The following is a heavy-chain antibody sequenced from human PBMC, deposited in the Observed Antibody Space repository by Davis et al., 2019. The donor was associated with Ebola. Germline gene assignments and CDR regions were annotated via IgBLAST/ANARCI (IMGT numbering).Heavy chain of an antibody. CDR1: GYTFTSYG. CDR2: INPQNGNT. CDR3: ARAQFPTTSDH. D-gene: IGHD1-1*01. Sequence: ASVKVSCKASGYTFTSYGITWVRQAPGQGLEWMGWINPQNGNTNYAQNVQGRVTMTTDTSTSTAYMEVGSLRSDDTAVYYCARAQFPTTSDHWGQGTLVTVSS. V-gene: IGHV1-18*04. J-gene: IGHJ4*02.